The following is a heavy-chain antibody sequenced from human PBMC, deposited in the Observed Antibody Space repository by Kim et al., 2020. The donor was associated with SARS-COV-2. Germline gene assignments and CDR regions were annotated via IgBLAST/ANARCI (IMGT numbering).Heavy chain of an antibody. CDR2: IYYSGST. D-gene: IGHD3-10*01. J-gene: IGHJ4*02. Sequence: SETLSLTCTVSGGSISSSSYYWGWIRQPPGKGLEWIGSIYYSGSTYYNPSLKSRVTISVDTSKNQFSLKLSSVTAADTAVYYCARAMTPKIFGELSYFDYWGQGTLVTVSS. V-gene: IGHV4-39*07. CDR3: ARAMTPKIFGELSYFDY. CDR1: GGSISSSSYY.